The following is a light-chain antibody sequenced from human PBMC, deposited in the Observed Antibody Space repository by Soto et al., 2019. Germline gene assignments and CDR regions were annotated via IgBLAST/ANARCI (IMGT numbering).Light chain of an antibody. CDR3: QQHRTFPIT. CDR1: QDINTY. V-gene: IGKV1-33*01. J-gene: IGKJ5*01. Sequence: DIQLTQSPSSLSVSVGDRVTITCQTSQDINTYLNWYQQKPGRAPKLLIYDASNLETGVASTFSGSGSGTHFTFTINSLQPEDVGTYYCQQHRTFPITFGQGTRLELK. CDR2: DAS.